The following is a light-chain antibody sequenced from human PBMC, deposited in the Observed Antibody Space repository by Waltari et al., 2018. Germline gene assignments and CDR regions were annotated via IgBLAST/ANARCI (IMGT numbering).Light chain of an antibody. CDR3: QSADSSGTLSWV. J-gene: IGLJ3*02. CDR1: ALPKKY. CDR2: KDS. Sequence: SYELTQPPSVSVSPGQTARITCSGDALPKKYAYWYQQKPGQAPVLVIYKDSERPSGIPERFSGSSSGTTVTLTISGVQAEDEADYYCQSADSSGTLSWVFGGGTKLTVL. V-gene: IGLV3-25*03.